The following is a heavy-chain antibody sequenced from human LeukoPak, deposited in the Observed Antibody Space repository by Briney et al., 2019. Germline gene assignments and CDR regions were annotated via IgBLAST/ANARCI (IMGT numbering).Heavy chain of an antibody. D-gene: IGHD3-22*01. CDR1: GGSIGGDTYY. Sequence: SETLSLTCTVSGGSIGGDTYYWSWIRQHPGKGLEWIGYIYYSGDTHYNPSLEGRVTISVDTSKNQFSLELASVTAADTAVYFCARDGTDSSGYYFGYWGRGTLVTVSS. V-gene: IGHV4-31*03. CDR3: ARDGTDSSGYYFGY. J-gene: IGHJ4*02. CDR2: IYYSGDT.